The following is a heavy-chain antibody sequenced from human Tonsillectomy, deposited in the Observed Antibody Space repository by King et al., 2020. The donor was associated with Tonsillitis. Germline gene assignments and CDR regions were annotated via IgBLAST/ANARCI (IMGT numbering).Heavy chain of an antibody. Sequence: VQLQESGPGLVKPSETLSLTCTVSGGSISSYYWSWIRQPPGKGLEWIGYIYYSGSTNYNPSLKSRVTISVDTSKNQFSLKLSSVTAADTAVYYCARVAVAGSWDYWGQGTLVTVSS. CDR2: IYYSGST. CDR1: GGSISSYY. J-gene: IGHJ4*02. D-gene: IGHD6-19*01. V-gene: IGHV4-59*01. CDR3: ARVAVAGSWDY.